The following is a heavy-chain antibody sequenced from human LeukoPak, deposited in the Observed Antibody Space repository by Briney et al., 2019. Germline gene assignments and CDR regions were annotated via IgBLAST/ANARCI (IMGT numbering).Heavy chain of an antibody. CDR3: AKVRYFGPSAFDI. CDR2: ISYDGSNK. V-gene: IGHV3-30*18. Sequence: PGRSLILSCAASGFTFRNYGMHWVRQAPGKGLDWVAVISYDGSNKYYADSVKGRFTISRDNSKNTLYLQMNSLRAEDTAVYYCAKVRYFGPSAFDIWGQGTMVTVSS. CDR1: GFTFRNYG. J-gene: IGHJ3*02. D-gene: IGHD3-9*01.